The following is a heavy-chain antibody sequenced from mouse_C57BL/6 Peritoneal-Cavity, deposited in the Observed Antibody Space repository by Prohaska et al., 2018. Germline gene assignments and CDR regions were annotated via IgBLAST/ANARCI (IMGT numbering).Heavy chain of an antibody. CDR1: TFSDFY. J-gene: IGHJ4*01. CDR3: ARDDYYAMDY. Sequence: TFSDFYMEWVRQAPGKGLEWIAASRNKANDYTTEYSASVKGRFIVSRDTSQSILYLQMNALRAEDTAIYYCARDDYYAMDYWGQGTSVTVSS. V-gene: IGHV7-1*01. CDR2: SRNKANDYTT.